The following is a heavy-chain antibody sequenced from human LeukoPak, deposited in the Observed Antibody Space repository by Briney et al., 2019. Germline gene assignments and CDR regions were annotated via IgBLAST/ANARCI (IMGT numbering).Heavy chain of an antibody. V-gene: IGHV6-1*01. D-gene: IGHD2-15*01. Sequence: SQTLSLTCAISGDSVSSNSAAWNWIRQSPSRGLEWLGRTYYRSKWYNDYAVSVKSRITNNPDTSKNQFSLQLNSVTPEDTAVYYCARDQVVVVAATLDYYYGMDVWGQGTTVTVSS. J-gene: IGHJ6*02. CDR1: GDSVSSNSAA. CDR3: ARDQVVVVAATLDYYYGMDV. CDR2: TYYRSKWYN.